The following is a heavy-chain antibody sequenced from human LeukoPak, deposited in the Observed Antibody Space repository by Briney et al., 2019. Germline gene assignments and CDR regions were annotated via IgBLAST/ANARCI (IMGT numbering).Heavy chain of an antibody. V-gene: IGHV3-53*01. D-gene: IGHD5-12*01. CDR1: GFTVSSNY. J-gene: IGHJ4*02. CDR2: IYSGGST. CDR3: AKVTSGYDKGDY. Sequence: PGGSLRLSCAASGFTVSSNYMSWVRQAPGKGLEWVSVIYSGGSTYYADSVKGRFTISRDNSRNTLYLQMNSLRAEDTAVYYCAKVTSGYDKGDYWGQGTLVTVSS.